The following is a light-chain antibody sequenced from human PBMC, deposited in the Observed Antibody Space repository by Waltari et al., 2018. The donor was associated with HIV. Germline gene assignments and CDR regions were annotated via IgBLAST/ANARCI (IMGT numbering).Light chain of an antibody. J-gene: IGLJ2*01. Sequence: QSVLTQPPSVSGAPGQRVTISCTGSSSNVGAGYDVPWYQQLPGTTPKLLIYGNNDRPSRVPGRFSGSQSGTSASLAITGLQADDVADYYSQSYDSSLVIFGGGTKLTVL. CDR2: GNN. V-gene: IGLV1-40*01. CDR1: SSNVGAGYD. CDR3: QSYDSSLVI.